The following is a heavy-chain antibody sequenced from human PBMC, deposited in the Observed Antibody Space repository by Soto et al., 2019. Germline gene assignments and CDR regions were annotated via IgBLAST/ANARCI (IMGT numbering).Heavy chain of an antibody. Sequence: EVQLLESGGGLVQPGGSLRLSCAASGFTFSSYAMSWVRQAPGKGLEWVSAISGSGGSTYDADSVKGRFTISRDNSKNTLDLQMNSLRAEDTGVYYCAKPKGIVGANRWLDPWGQGTLVTVSS. V-gene: IGHV3-23*01. CDR1: GFTFSSYA. CDR2: ISGSGGST. D-gene: IGHD1-26*01. CDR3: AKPKGIVGANRWLDP. J-gene: IGHJ5*02.